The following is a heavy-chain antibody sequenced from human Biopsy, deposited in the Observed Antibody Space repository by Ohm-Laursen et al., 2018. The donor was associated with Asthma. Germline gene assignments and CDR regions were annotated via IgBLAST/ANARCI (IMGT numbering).Heavy chain of an antibody. CDR3: ARSPELDV. CDR2: TNERGVT. V-gene: IGHV4-34*01. CDR1: PGSFSGSF. J-gene: IGHJ6*02. Sequence: SETLSLTCDVYPGSFSGSFWTWIRQSPGKGLEWIGETNERGVTNNNPSLKSRVIISIDTYWNRVSLKLTSVTAADTAVYYCARSPELDVWGQGTTVTVSS.